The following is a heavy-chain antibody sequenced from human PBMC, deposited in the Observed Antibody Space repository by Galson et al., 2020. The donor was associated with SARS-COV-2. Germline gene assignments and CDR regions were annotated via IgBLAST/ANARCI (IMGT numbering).Heavy chain of an antibody. V-gene: IGHV1-69*13. D-gene: IGHD5-12*01. CDR2: IIPIFGTA. CDR1: GGTFSSYA. Sequence: SVKVSCKASGGTFSSYAISWVRQAPGQGLEWMGGIIPIFGTANYAQKFQGRVTITADESTSTAYMELSSLRSEDTAVYYCARGGWGRDGYNVAYYYYMDVWGKGTTVTVSS. CDR3: ARGGWGRDGYNVAYYYYMDV. J-gene: IGHJ6*03.